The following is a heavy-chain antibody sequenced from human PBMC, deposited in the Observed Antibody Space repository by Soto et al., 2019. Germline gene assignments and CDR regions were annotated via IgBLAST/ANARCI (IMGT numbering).Heavy chain of an antibody. CDR2: INAGNGNT. D-gene: IGHD1-20*01. V-gene: IGHV1-3*05. J-gene: IGHJ4*02. CDR1: GYTFTSYA. Sequence: QVQLVQSGAEEKKPGASVKVSCKASGYTFTSYAMHWVRQAPGQRLEWMGWINAGNGNTKYSQKFQGRVTITRDTSASTANMELSSLRSEDTAVYYCAIRRGITGTTYLGDYWGQGTLVTVSS. CDR3: AIRRGITGTTYLGDY.